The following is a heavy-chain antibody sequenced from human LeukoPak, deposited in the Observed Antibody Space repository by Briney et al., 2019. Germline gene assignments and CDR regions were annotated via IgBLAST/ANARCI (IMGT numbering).Heavy chain of an antibody. Sequence: GGSLRLSCSASGFPFSIYGMNWVRQAPGKGLEWVSVSGGDGRTYYADSVRGRFTISRDDSKNTLHLQMNSLRAEDTAVYYCAEAQLGGYNYAPLDSWGQGTLVTVSS. CDR3: AEAQLGGYNYAPLDS. D-gene: IGHD5-18*01. J-gene: IGHJ4*02. CDR2: SGGDGRT. V-gene: IGHV3-23*01. CDR1: GFPFSIYG.